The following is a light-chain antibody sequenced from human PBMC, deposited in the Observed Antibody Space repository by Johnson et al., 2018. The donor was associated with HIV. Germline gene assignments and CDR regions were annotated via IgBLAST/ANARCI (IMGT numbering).Light chain of an antibody. Sequence: QSVLTQSPSVSAAPGQKVTISCSGSSSNIGDNYVSWYQQLPGTAPKVLIYENNERPSGIPDRFSGSRSGTSATLDITGLQTGDEADYYCGTWDSSLGASYVFGTGTKVTVL. J-gene: IGLJ1*01. V-gene: IGLV1-51*02. CDR3: GTWDSSLGASYV. CDR2: ENN. CDR1: SSNIGDNY.